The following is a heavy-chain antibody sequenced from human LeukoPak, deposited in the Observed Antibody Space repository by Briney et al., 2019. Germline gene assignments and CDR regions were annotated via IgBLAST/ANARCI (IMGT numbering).Heavy chain of an antibody. CDR2: IYDSGST. CDR1: GGSLSSYY. CDR3: ARERIMITFGGVSTQYFDY. Sequence: SETLSLTCTVSGGSLSSYYWSWIRQPPGKGLEWIGYIYDSGSTYYNPSLKSRVTISVDTSKNQFSLKLSSVTAADTAVYYCARERIMITFGGVSTQYFDYWGQGTLVTVSS. V-gene: IGHV4-30-4*01. D-gene: IGHD3-16*01. J-gene: IGHJ4*02.